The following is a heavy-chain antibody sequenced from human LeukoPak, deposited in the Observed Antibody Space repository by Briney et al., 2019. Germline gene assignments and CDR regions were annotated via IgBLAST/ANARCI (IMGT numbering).Heavy chain of an antibody. V-gene: IGHV1-46*01. CDR3: ARDGSYGYQPGGYFDY. Sequence: ASVKVSCKASGYTFTIYYMHWVRQAPGQGLEWMGIINPSGGSTSYAQKFQGRVTMTRDMSTSTVYMELSSLRSEDTAVYYCARDGSYGYQPGGYFDYWGQGTLVTVSS. D-gene: IGHD5-18*01. CDR2: INPSGGST. CDR1: GYTFTIYY. J-gene: IGHJ4*02.